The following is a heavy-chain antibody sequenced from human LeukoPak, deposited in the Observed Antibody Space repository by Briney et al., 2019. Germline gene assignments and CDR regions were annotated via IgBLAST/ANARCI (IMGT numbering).Heavy chain of an antibody. V-gene: IGHV4-39*01. D-gene: IGHD3-3*01. Sequence: SETLSLTCTVSGGSISSSSYYWGWIRQPPGEGLEWIGSIYYSGSTYYNPSLKSRVTISVDTSKNQFSLKLSSVTAADTAVYYCARHATTLRFLGSMDVWGKGTTVTVSS. CDR3: ARHATTLRFLGSMDV. CDR1: GGSISSSSYY. CDR2: IYYSGST. J-gene: IGHJ6*04.